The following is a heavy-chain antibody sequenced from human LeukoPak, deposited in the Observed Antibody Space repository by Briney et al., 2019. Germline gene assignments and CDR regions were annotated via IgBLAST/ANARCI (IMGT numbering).Heavy chain of an antibody. CDR2: TYFRSKWYN. J-gene: IGHJ3*02. Sequence: SQTLSLTCAISGDSVSSNSAAWYWIRQSPSRGLEWQGRTYFRSKWYNDYALSVKSRITINPDTSKNQFSLQLNSVTPEDTAVYYCARGGYSGYADAFDIWGQGTMVTVSS. CDR3: ARGGYSGYADAFDI. CDR1: GDSVSSNSAA. V-gene: IGHV6-1*01. D-gene: IGHD5-12*01.